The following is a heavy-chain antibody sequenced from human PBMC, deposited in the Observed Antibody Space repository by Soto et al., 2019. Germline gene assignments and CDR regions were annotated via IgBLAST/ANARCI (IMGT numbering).Heavy chain of an antibody. CDR3: ASRVVTDAFDI. Sequence: ASVKVSCKASGYTFNRYYMHWVRQAPGQGLEWMGVINPSGGSTNYAQKFQGRVTMTRDTSTSTVYMELSSLRSEDTAVYYCASRVVTDAFDIWGRGTMVTVSS. CDR2: INPSGGST. J-gene: IGHJ3*02. V-gene: IGHV1-46*02. D-gene: IGHD3-22*01. CDR1: GYTFNRYY.